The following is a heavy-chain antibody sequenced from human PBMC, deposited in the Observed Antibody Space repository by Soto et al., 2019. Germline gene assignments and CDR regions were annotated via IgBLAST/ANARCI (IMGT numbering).Heavy chain of an antibody. Sequence: KLSETLSLTCTVSGASISSSYWSWIRQSPERGLEWIAYVYHTGATNYNPSLKSRVTISLDTSKGQFSLNLTSLTTADTAVYFCARGGNRYSNVASGVGGFDYWGQGSLVTVSS. CDR2: VYHTGAT. D-gene: IGHD5-12*01. J-gene: IGHJ4*02. CDR3: ARGGNRYSNVASGVGGFDY. CDR1: GASISSSY. V-gene: IGHV4-59*01.